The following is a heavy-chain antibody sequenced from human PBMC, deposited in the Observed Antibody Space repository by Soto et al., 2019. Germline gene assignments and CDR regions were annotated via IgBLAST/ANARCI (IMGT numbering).Heavy chain of an antibody. CDR2: ISGSGGST. J-gene: IGHJ4*02. CDR1: GFTFSSYA. Sequence: EVQLLESGGGLVQPGGSLRLSCAASGFTFSSYAMSWVRQAPGKGLEWVSAISGSGGSTYYADSVKGRFTISRDNSKNTLYLQMNSLGAEDKAVYYCAKVSGGSFYPICHFDYWGQGTLVTFS. V-gene: IGHV3-23*01. CDR3: AKVSGGSFYPICHFDY. D-gene: IGHD2-15*01.